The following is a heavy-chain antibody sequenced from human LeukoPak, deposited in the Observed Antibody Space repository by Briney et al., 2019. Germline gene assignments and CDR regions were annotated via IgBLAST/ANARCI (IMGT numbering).Heavy chain of an antibody. D-gene: IGHD3-3*01. Sequence: ASVKVSCKASGYTFTSYDINWVRQATGQGLEWMGWMNPNSGNTGYAQKFQGRVTMTRNTSISTASMELSSLRSEDTTAYYCAXSDDFWSGYQPPXYYXXMDVWGKGTTVTVSS. V-gene: IGHV1-8*01. CDR3: AXSDDFWSGYQPPXYYXXMDV. CDR1: GYTFTSYD. CDR2: MNPNSGNT. J-gene: IGHJ6*03.